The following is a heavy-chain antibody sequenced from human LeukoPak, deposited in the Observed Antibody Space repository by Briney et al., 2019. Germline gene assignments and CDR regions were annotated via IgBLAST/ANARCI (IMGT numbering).Heavy chain of an antibody. J-gene: IGHJ4*02. CDR2: IDPIDSYT. CDR3: ASGYCSGGSCSPFDY. Sequence: GESLKISCKGSGYSFTSYWISWVRQMPGKGLEWMGRIDPIDSYTNYSPSFQGHVTISADKSISTAYLQWSSLKASDTAMYYCASGYCSGGSCSPFDYWGQGTLVTVSS. CDR1: GYSFTSYW. D-gene: IGHD2-15*01. V-gene: IGHV5-10-1*01.